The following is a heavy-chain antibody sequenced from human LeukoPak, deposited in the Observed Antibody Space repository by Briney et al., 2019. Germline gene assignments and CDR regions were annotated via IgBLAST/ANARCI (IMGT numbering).Heavy chain of an antibody. CDR2: IYYSGST. D-gene: IGHD3-9*01. CDR3: ARDRVQYYDILTGYNNNWFDP. CDR1: GGSISSSSYY. J-gene: IGHJ5*02. Sequence: KPSETLSLTCTVSGGSISSSSYYWGWIRQPPGKGLEWIGSIYYSGSTYYNPSLKSRVTISVDTSKNQFSLKLSSVTAADTAVYYCARDRVQYYDILTGYNNNWFDPWGQGTLVTVSS. V-gene: IGHV4-39*07.